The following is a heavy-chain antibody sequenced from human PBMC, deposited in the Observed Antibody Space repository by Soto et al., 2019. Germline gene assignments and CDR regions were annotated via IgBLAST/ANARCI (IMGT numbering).Heavy chain of an antibody. J-gene: IGHJ6*02. D-gene: IGHD2-8*01. V-gene: IGHV1-18*04. Sequence: ASVKVSCKASDYIFTTYGISWVRQAPGQGLEWMGWVSPFSNITNYAQKFQGRVTLTTETSTSTVYMELGSLRSDDTAVYYCARNGERDLGLNYYFYFGMDVWGQGTTVTVSS. CDR3: ARNGERDLGLNYYFYFGMDV. CDR2: VSPFSNIT. CDR1: DYIFTTYG.